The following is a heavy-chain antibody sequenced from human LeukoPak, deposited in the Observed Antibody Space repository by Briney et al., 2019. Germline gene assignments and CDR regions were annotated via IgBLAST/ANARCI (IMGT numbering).Heavy chain of an antibody. D-gene: IGHD3-22*01. CDR2: IYTSGTT. CDR3: ARGENYYDSNGYPY. V-gene: IGHV4-4*07. Sequence: SETLSLTCTVSGGSISNYYWTWIRQPAGKGLEWIGRIYTSGTTNYNPSLKSRVTMSLDTPKNQFSLKLTSVTAADTAVYFCARGENYYDSNGYPYWGQGTLVIVSS. J-gene: IGHJ4*02. CDR1: GGSISNYY.